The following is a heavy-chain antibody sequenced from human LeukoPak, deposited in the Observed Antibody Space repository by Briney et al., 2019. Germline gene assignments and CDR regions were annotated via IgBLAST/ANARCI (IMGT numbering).Heavy chain of an antibody. CDR2: ISSSGSTI. Sequence: GGSLRLSCAASGFTFSDYYMSWIRQAPGKELEWVSYISSSGSTIYYADSVKGRFTISRDNAKNSLYLQMNSLRAEDTAVYYCAREVGYYYDSSGYLDYWGQGTLVTVSS. D-gene: IGHD3-22*01. CDR1: GFTFSDYY. J-gene: IGHJ4*02. CDR3: AREVGYYYDSSGYLDY. V-gene: IGHV3-11*01.